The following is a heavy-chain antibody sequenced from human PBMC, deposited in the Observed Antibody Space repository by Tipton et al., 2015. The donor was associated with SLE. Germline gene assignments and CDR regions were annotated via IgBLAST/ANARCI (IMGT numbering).Heavy chain of an antibody. CDR1: GGSISSGSYY. CDR2: IYTSGST. J-gene: IGHJ4*02. V-gene: IGHV4-61*02. D-gene: IGHD7-27*01. Sequence: TLSLTCTVSGGSISSGSYYGSWIRPPAGKGLEWIGRIYTSGSTKYNPSLKSRVTISVDTSKHQFSLKLSSVTAADTAVYNCAGAKLGFFFDYWGQGTLDTVSS. CDR3: AGAKLGFFFDY.